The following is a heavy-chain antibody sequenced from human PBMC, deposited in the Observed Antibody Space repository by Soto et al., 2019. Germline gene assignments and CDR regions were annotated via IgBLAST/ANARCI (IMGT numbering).Heavy chain of an antibody. CDR1: GFTFSDYY. J-gene: IGHJ4*02. D-gene: IGHD3-22*01. CDR3: ARDLGYYASDGYFDY. V-gene: IGHV3-11*01. Sequence: SLILSCAASGFTFSDYYMSWIRQAPGKGLEWVSYISSSGSIIYYADSVKGRFTISRDNAKNSLYLQLNSLRAEDTAVYYCARDLGYYASDGYFDYWGQGTVVTVSS. CDR2: ISSSGSII.